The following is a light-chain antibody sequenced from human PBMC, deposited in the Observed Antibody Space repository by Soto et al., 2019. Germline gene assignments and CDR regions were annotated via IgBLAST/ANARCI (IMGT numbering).Light chain of an antibody. J-gene: IGKJ1*01. V-gene: IGKV1-33*01. Sequence: DIQMTQSPSSLSASVGDRVTITCQASQDIGIYLNWFQQKPGKAPKLLLYDAAQLATGVPSRFSGSGSGTDFTLTISSLQPEDFASYYCKHRTTFGQGTKVDIK. CDR1: QDIGIY. CDR3: KHRTT. CDR2: DAA.